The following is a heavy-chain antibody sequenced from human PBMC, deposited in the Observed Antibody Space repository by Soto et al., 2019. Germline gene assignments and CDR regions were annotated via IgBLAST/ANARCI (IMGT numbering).Heavy chain of an antibody. CDR1: GYTFTSYG. V-gene: IGHV1-18*01. Sequence: QVQLVQSEAEVKKPGASVKVSCKASGYTFTSYGISWVRQAPGQGLEWMGWISAYNGNTNYAQKLQGRVTMTTDTSTSTAYMELRSLRSDDTAVYYCARYYYDSSGYYPATAFDYWGQGTLVTVSS. J-gene: IGHJ4*02. D-gene: IGHD3-22*01. CDR3: ARYYYDSSGYYPATAFDY. CDR2: ISAYNGNT.